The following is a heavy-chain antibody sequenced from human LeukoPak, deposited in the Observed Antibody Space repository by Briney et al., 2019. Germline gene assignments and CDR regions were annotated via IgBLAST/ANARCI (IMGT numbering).Heavy chain of an antibody. CDR2: IYYSGST. CDR1: GGSISSYY. J-gene: IGHJ4*02. Sequence: SETLSLTCTVSGGSISSYYWSWIRQPPGKGLEWVGYIYYSGSTNYNPSLKSRVTISVDTSKNQFSLKLSSVTAADTAVYYCATLVGATRVFDYWGQGPLVTVSS. D-gene: IGHD1-26*01. V-gene: IGHV4-59*01. CDR3: ATLVGATRVFDY.